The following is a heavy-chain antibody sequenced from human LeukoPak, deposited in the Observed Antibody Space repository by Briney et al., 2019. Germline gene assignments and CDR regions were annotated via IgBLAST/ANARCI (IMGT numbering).Heavy chain of an antibody. J-gene: IGHJ3*02. CDR3: ARGFNSGAGDAFDM. D-gene: IGHD5-12*01. CDR1: GFTFTAYR. V-gene: IGHV1-2*02. Sequence: GASVKVSCKASGFTFTAYRMHWVRQAPGQGLEWMGWINPNSGGTNYAQKFQGRVTMTRDRSISTAYMEVYRLSSDDTAVYSCARGFNSGAGDAFDMWGQGTMVTVSS. CDR2: INPNSGGT.